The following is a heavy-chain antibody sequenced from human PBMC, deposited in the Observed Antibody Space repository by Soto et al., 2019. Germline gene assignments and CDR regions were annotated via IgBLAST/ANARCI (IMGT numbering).Heavy chain of an antibody. CDR1: GFTFSSYA. V-gene: IGHV3-23*01. J-gene: IGHJ6*02. CDR3: AKDGEYQLLYYIYGMDG. D-gene: IGHD2-2*02. CDR2: ISGSGGST. Sequence: GGSLRLSYAASGFTFSSYAMSWVRQAPGKGLEWVSAISGSGGSTYYADSVKGRFTISRDNSKNTLYLQMNSLRAEDTAVYYCAKDGEYQLLYYIYGMDGRGQGTTVTVS.